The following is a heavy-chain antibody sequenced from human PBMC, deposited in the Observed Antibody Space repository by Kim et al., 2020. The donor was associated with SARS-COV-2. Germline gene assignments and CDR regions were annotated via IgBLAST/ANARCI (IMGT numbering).Heavy chain of an antibody. D-gene: IGHD5-12*01. CDR2: TSYDGSSE. V-gene: IGHV3-30*04. CDR3: ARDRGRGYGRHYYGMDV. J-gene: IGHJ6*02. Sequence: GGSLRLSCAASGFTFNTFAIHWVRQAPGKGLEWVAVTSYDGSSEYYADSVKGRFTISRDNSKNTLYVQMNSLRAEDTAVYYCARDRGRGYGRHYYGMDVWGQGTTVTVSS. CDR1: GFTFNTFA.